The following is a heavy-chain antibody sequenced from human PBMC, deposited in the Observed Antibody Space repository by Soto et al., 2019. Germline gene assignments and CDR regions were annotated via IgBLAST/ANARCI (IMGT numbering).Heavy chain of an antibody. J-gene: IGHJ6*03. CDR1: GGTFSSYT. Sequence: ASVKVSCKASGGTFSSYTISWVRQAPGQGLEWMGRIIPILGIANYAQKFQGRVTITGGKSTGTAYMELSSLRSEDTAVYYCARVGGRRVPAAWNPYYYYYYMDVWGKWTTVTVSS. D-gene: IGHD2-2*01. V-gene: IGHV1-69*02. CDR2: IIPILGIA. CDR3: ARVGGRRVPAAWNPYYYYYYMDV.